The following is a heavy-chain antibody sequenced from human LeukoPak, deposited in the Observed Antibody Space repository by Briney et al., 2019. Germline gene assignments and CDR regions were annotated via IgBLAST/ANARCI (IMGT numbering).Heavy chain of an antibody. CDR1: GFTFSNYA. CDR3: ARDPFDY. J-gene: IGHJ4*02. V-gene: IGHV3-30-3*01. CDR2: ISYDGSNK. Sequence: PGGSLRLSCAASGFTFSNYAIHWVRQAPGKGLEWVAVISYDGSNKYYADSVKGRFTISRDNSKNTLYLQMNSLRAEGTAVYYCARDPFDYWGQGTLVTVSS.